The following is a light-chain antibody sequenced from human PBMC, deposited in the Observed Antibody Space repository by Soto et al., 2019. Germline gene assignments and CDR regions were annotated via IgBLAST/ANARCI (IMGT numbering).Light chain of an antibody. Sequence: EIVLTQSPGTLSLSPGERATLSCRASQSVSSSYLAWYQQKPGQAPRLLIYGASSRATGIPDRFSGSGSGTDFTLTVSRLEPEDCAVYYCQQYGTSPQPFGGGTKVDIK. J-gene: IGKJ4*01. V-gene: IGKV3-20*01. CDR2: GAS. CDR3: QQYGTSPQP. CDR1: QSVSSSY.